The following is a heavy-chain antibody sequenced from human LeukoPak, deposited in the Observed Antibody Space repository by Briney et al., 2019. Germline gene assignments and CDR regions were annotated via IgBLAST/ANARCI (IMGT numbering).Heavy chain of an antibody. J-gene: IGHJ4*02. CDR2: IGQDGSQQ. CDR1: GFTFSSYA. D-gene: IGHD7-27*01. V-gene: IGHV3-7*05. Sequence: GGSLRLSCAASGFTFSSYAMTWVRQAPGKGLELVANIGQDGSQQNYVDSVKGRFTISRDNAKNSLYLRMISLRAEDTALYYCARDGRNLGYWGQGTLVTVSS. CDR3: ARDGRNLGY.